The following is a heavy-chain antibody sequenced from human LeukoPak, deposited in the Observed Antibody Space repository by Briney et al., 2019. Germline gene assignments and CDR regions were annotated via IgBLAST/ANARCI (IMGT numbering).Heavy chain of an antibody. D-gene: IGHD4-11*01. Sequence: SETLSLTCTVSGDSISSSNCYWGWIRQPPGKGLEWIGSIYFSGGTYYNASLKSRVTISVDTSKNQFSLKLSSVTAADTAVYYCARVETVISVWFDPWGQGTLVTVSS. J-gene: IGHJ5*02. CDR2: IYFSGGT. CDR1: GDSISSSNCY. CDR3: ARVETVISVWFDP. V-gene: IGHV4-39*07.